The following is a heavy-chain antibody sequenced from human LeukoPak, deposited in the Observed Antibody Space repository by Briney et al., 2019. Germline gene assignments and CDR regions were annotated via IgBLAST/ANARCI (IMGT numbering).Heavy chain of an antibody. Sequence: SETLSLTCTVSGGSISSYYWSWIRQPPGKGLEWIGYIYYSGSTNYNPSLKSRVTISVDTSKNQFSLKLSSVTAADTAVYYCARRYCSGGSCPTDYWGQGTLVTASS. CDR1: GGSISSYY. D-gene: IGHD2-15*01. V-gene: IGHV4-59*01. CDR3: ARRYCSGGSCPTDY. CDR2: IYYSGST. J-gene: IGHJ4*02.